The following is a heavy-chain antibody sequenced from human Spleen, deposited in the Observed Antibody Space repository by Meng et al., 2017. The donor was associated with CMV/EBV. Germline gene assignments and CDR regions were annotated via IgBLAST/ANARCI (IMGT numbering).Heavy chain of an antibody. CDR2: ISYDGSNK. CDR1: GFTFSSYA. D-gene: IGHD3-22*01. J-gene: IGHJ6*02. CDR3: ARGRVTGVSGYYSYYYYGMDV. V-gene: IGHV3-30*04. Sequence: GESLKISCAASGFTFSSYAMHWVRQAPGKGLEWVAVISYDGSNKYYADSVKGRFTISRDNSKNTLYLQMNSLRAEDTAVYYCARGRVTGVSGYYSYYYYGMDVWGQGSLVTVSS.